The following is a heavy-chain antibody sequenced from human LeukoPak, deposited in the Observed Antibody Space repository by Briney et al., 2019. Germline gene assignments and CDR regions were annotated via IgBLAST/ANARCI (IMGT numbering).Heavy chain of an antibody. CDR3: VRDATRGGDLDH. V-gene: IGHV3-7*01. CDR1: GFTFSDYW. CDR2: IKVDGSEK. Sequence: GGSLRLSCAASGFTFSDYWMMWARQAPGKGLEWVAQIKVDGSEKYYVDSVRGRFTISRDNAKNSLDLQMNTLRVEDTAVYYCVRDATRGGDLDHWGQGTLVTVSS. J-gene: IGHJ5*02. D-gene: IGHD2-21*01.